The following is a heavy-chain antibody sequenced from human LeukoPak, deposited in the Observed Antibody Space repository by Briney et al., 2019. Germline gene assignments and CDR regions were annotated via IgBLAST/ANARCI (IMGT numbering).Heavy chain of an antibody. Sequence: SVKVSRKASGGSFFTYGVSWVRQAPGQGLEWMGRIIPIIGMTNYAEKFQGRVTITADKSTSTAYMERSSLRSEDTAVYYCARPAPTNGLDHWGQGTLVTVSS. CDR1: GGSFFTYG. CDR2: IIPIIGMT. D-gene: IGHD2-21*01. CDR3: ARPAPTNGLDH. V-gene: IGHV1-69*04. J-gene: IGHJ4*02.